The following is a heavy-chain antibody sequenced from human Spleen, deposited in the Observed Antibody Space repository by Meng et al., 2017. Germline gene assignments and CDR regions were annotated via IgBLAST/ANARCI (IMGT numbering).Heavy chain of an antibody. Sequence: ASVKVSCKPSGYNFPDYYIHWVRRAPGQGLEWMGRINPKSGDTHYAQKFQARVTMTRDTSISTAYMELSSLRSEDTAVYYCARGYSSSWYLYNWFDPWGQGTLVTVSS. V-gene: IGHV1-2*06. CDR3: ARGYSSSWYLYNWFDP. CDR1: GYNFPDYY. D-gene: IGHD6-13*01. CDR2: INPKSGDT. J-gene: IGHJ5*02.